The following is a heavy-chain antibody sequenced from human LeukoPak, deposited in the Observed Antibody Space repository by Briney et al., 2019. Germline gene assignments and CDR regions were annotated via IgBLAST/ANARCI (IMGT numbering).Heavy chain of an antibody. CDR1: GYTFTSYG. Sequence: ASVKVSCKASGYTFTSYGISWVRQAPGQGLEWMGWISAYNGNTNYAQKLQGRVTMTTDTSTSTAYMELRSLRSDDTAVYYCARDVNCSGGSCYLDYWGQGTLVTVSS. CDR2: ISAYNGNT. CDR3: ARDVNCSGGSCYLDY. D-gene: IGHD2-15*01. V-gene: IGHV1-18*01. J-gene: IGHJ4*02.